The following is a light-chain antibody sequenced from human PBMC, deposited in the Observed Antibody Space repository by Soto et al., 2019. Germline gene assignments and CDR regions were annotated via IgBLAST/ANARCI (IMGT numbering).Light chain of an antibody. J-gene: IGKJ4*01. CDR1: QSVSSSY. Sequence: EFVLTQSPGTLSLSPGERATLSCRASQSVSSSYLAWYQQKPGQAPRLLIYGASSRATGIPDRFSGSGSGTDFTLTISRLKPEDFAVYYCQQYGSSPPLTFGGGTTGDIK. V-gene: IGKV3-20*01. CDR3: QQYGSSPPLT. CDR2: GAS.